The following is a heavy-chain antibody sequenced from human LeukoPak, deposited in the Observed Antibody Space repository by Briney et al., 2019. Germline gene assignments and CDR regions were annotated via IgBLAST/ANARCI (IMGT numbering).Heavy chain of an antibody. CDR3: ARDGIQLWTGAFDY. Sequence: GGSLRLSCAASGFTFSNYAMTWVRQAPGKGLEWVSYIRSSSSTIYYADSVKGRFTISRDNAKNSLYLQMNSLRDEDTAVYYCARDGIQLWTGAFDYWGQGTLVPVPS. V-gene: IGHV3-48*02. J-gene: IGHJ4*02. D-gene: IGHD5-18*01. CDR2: IRSSSSTI. CDR1: GFTFSNYA.